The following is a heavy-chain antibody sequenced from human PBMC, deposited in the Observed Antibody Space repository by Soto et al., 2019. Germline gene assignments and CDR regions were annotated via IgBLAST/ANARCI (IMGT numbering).Heavy chain of an antibody. CDR3: ARDRGDIVVVPAAAWFDP. J-gene: IGHJ5*02. CDR2: IIPILGIA. V-gene: IGHV1-69*08. D-gene: IGHD2-2*01. CDR1: GGTFSSYT. Sequence: QVQLVQSGAEVKKPGSSVKVSCKASGGTFSSYTISWVRQAPGQGLEWMGRIIPILGIANYAQKFQGRVTITADKSTSTAYMELSSLRSEDTAVYYCARDRGDIVVVPAAAWFDPWGQGTLVTVSS.